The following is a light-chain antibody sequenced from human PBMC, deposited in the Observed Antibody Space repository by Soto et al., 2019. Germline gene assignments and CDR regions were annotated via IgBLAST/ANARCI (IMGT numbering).Light chain of an antibody. V-gene: IGKV1-5*03. CDR3: QQYDSYSPWT. J-gene: IGKJ1*01. CDR1: QSISSY. Sequence: DIQMTQSPSTLSASVGDRVTITCRASQSISSYLAWYQQKPGKAPKLLIYTASSLESGVPSRFSGSGSGTEFTLTISSLQPDDFATYYCQQYDSYSPWTFGQGTKVEIK. CDR2: TAS.